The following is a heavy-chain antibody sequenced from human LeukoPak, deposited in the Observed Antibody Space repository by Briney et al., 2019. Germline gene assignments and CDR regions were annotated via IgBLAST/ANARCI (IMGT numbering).Heavy chain of an antibody. CDR2: ISYDGSEK. CDR1: GFTFSSYR. CDR3: ARDPLRPGVSGGYFDV. J-gene: IGHJ2*01. Sequence: PGGSLRLSCAASGFTFSSYRLHWVRQAPGKGLEWVALISYDGSEKYYADSVEGRFTISRDNSKNTLYPQMSSLSIEDTAVYYCARDPLRPGVSGGYFDVWGRGTLLTVSS. D-gene: IGHD3-10*01. V-gene: IGHV3-30*03.